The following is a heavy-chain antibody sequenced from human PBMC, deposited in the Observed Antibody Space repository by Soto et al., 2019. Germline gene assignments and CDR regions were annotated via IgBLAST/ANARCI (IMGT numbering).Heavy chain of an antibody. CDR1: GFTFSSYG. V-gene: IGHV3-33*01. CDR3: ARVRYYYGSGSLSY. Sequence: QVQLVESGGGVVQPGRSLRLSCAASGFTFSSYGMHWVRQAPGKGLEWVAVIWYDGSNKYYADFVKGRFTISRDNSKNTLYLQMNSLRAEDTAVYYCARVRYYYGSGSLSYWGQGTLVTVSS. CDR2: IWYDGSNK. D-gene: IGHD3-10*01. J-gene: IGHJ4*02.